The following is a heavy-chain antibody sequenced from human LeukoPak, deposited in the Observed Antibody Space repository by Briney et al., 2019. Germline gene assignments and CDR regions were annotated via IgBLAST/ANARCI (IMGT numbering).Heavy chain of an antibody. Sequence: TGGSLRLSCAASGFTFSSYGMHWVRQAPGKGLEWVAFIRYDGSNKYYADSVKGRFTISRDNSKNTLYLQMNSLRAEDTAVYYCAKASRPTDYCSGGSCYSLGYYYYMDVWGKRTTVTVSS. D-gene: IGHD2-15*01. V-gene: IGHV3-30*02. J-gene: IGHJ6*03. CDR3: AKASRPTDYCSGGSCYSLGYYYYMDV. CDR1: GFTFSSYG. CDR2: IRYDGSNK.